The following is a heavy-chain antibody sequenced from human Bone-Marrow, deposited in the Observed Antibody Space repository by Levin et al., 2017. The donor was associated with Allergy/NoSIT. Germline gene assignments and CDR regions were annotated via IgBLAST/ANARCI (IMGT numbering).Heavy chain of an antibody. J-gene: IGHJ5*02. CDR3: ARGIRADFWSGYSEAWFDP. CDR1: GGSVSSGGYS. V-gene: IGHV4-30-2*01. CDR2: IYHSGIT. D-gene: IGHD3-3*01. Sequence: SETLSLTCGVSGGSVSSGGYSWTWIRQPPGKGLEWIGYIYHSGITYYNPSLKSRVTILVDRSKNQFSLNLKSVTAADTAVYYCARGIRADFWSGYSEAWFDPWGQGTLVTVSS.